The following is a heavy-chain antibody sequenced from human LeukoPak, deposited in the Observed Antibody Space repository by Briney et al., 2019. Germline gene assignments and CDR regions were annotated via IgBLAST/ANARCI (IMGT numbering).Heavy chain of an antibody. CDR1: GGSISSSY. Sequence: SETLSLTCTVSGGSISSSYWSWIRQSPGKGLEWFGDIYYSGSTNYNPSLKSRVTISVDTSKNQFSLKLSSVTAADTAVYYCARGYGYFFDYWGQGTLVTVSS. CDR2: IYYSGST. CDR3: ARGYGYFFDY. J-gene: IGHJ4*02. V-gene: IGHV4-59*01. D-gene: IGHD5-18*01.